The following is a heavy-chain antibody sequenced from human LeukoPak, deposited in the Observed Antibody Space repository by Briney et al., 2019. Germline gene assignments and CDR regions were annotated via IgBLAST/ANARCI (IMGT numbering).Heavy chain of an antibody. Sequence: PSETLSLTCTVSGGSISSSSYYWGWIRQPPGKGLEWIGSIYYSGSTYYNPSLKSRVTISVDTSKNQFSLKLSSVTAADTAVYYCARIPSGFGELFGYFDYWGQGTLVTVSS. CDR3: ARIPSGFGELFGYFDY. CDR2: IYYSGST. D-gene: IGHD3-10*01. J-gene: IGHJ4*02. CDR1: GGSISSSSYY. V-gene: IGHV4-39*07.